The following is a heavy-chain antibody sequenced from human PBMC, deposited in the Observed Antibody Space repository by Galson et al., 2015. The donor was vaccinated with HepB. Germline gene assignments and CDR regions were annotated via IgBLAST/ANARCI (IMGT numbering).Heavy chain of an antibody. CDR1: GFTFSSYS. Sequence: SLRLSCAASGFTFSSYSMNWVRQAPGKGLEWVSSISSSSSYIYYADSVKGRFTISRDNAKNSLYLQMNSLRAEDTAVYYCARGMVAAAGLFDYWGQETLVTVSS. V-gene: IGHV3-21*01. CDR2: ISSSSSYI. CDR3: ARGMVAAAGLFDY. J-gene: IGHJ4*02. D-gene: IGHD6-13*01.